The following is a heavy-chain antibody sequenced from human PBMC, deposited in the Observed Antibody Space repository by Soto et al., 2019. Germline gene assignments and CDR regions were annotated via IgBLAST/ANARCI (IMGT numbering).Heavy chain of an antibody. CDR2: ISYDGSNK. V-gene: IGHV3-30-3*01. CDR3: ARDRQEYLDWLPLSANWFDP. CDR1: GFTFSSYA. Sequence: GGSLRLSCAASGFTFSSYAMHWVRQAPGKGLEWVAVISYDGSNKYYADSVKGRFTISRDNSKNTLYLQMNSLRAEDTAVYYCARDRQEYLDWLPLSANWFDPWGQGTLVTVSS. D-gene: IGHD3-9*01. J-gene: IGHJ5*02.